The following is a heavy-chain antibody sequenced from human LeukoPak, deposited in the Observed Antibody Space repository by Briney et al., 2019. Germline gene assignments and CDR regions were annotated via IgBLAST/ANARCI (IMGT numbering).Heavy chain of an antibody. CDR2: ITYDGYYK. J-gene: IGHJ4*02. CDR1: GFTFTSYG. CDR3: ARDLSPVVRASPMGY. D-gene: IGHD3-10*01. Sequence: GSLRLSCAASGFTFTSYGMHWVRQAPGKGLEWVALITYDGYYKYYSDSVKGRFTISSDTSKNTLYLQMNSLRAEDTAVYYCARDLSPVVRASPMGYWGQGTLVTVSS. V-gene: IGHV3-30*03.